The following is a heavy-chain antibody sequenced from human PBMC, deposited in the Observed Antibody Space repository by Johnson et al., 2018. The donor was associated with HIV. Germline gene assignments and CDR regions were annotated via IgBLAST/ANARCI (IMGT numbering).Heavy chain of an antibody. CDR2: IRYDGSNK. D-gene: IGHD5-12*01. Sequence: QVQVVESGGGVVQPGGSLRLSCAASGFTFSSYGMHWVRQAPGKGLAWVAFIRYDGSNKYYADSVKGRFTISRDNSKNTLYLQMNSLRAEDTALYYCARLRGYSGYDSFDIWGQGTMVTVSS. CDR3: ARLRGYSGYDSFDI. CDR1: GFTFSSYG. V-gene: IGHV3-30*02. J-gene: IGHJ3*02.